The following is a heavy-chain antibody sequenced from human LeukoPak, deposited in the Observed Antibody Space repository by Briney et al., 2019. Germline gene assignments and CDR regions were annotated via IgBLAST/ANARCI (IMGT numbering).Heavy chain of an antibody. CDR3: ARDPTLLWSGYYTGGVYFDY. CDR1: GFTFSSYS. J-gene: IGHJ4*02. Sequence: GGSLRLSCAASGFTFSSYSMNWVRQAPGKGLEWVSSISSSSSYIYYADSVKGRFTISRGNAKNSLYLQMNSLRAEDTAVYYCARDPTLLWSGYYTGGVYFDYWGQGTLVTVSS. V-gene: IGHV3-21*01. D-gene: IGHD3-3*01. CDR2: ISSSSSYI.